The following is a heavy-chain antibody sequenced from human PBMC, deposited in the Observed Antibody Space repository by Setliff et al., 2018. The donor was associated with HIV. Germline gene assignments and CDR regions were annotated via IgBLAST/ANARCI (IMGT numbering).Heavy chain of an antibody. J-gene: IGHJ3*01. Sequence: PGEYLTLYCKGFGYSFTSYWIGWVRQMPGNGLEWMGIIYPGDSDTRYRPSLQGQVTISADESINTAYLQGSRLKASDNAMYFCARVRVGATDGFDLWGQGTMVTVSS. D-gene: IGHD1-26*01. V-gene: IGHV5-51*01. CDR1: GYSFTSYW. CDR2: IYPGDSDT. CDR3: ARVRVGATDGFDL.